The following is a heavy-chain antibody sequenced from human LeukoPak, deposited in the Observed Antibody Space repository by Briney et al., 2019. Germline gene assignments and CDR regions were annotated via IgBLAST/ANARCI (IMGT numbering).Heavy chain of an antibody. Sequence: ASVKVSCKASGYTFTSYDINWVRQATGQGLEWMGWMNPNSGNTGYAQKFQGRVTITRNTSISTAYMELSSLRSEDTAVYYCAREYSSGWAQNFDYWGQGTLVTVSS. J-gene: IGHJ4*02. CDR3: AREYSSGWAQNFDY. D-gene: IGHD6-19*01. CDR2: MNPNSGNT. CDR1: GYTFTSYD. V-gene: IGHV1-8*03.